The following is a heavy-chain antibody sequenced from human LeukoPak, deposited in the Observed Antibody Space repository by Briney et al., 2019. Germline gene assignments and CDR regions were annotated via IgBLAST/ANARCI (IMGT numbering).Heavy chain of an antibody. D-gene: IGHD4-11*01. CDR3: ARGPGYEGYNNYLFDY. CDR2: INHSGST. J-gene: IGHJ4*02. Sequence: SETLSLTCAVYGGSFSGYYWSWIRQPPGKGLEWIGEINHSGSTKHNPSLKSRVTISVDTSKNQFSLKLSSVTAADTAVYYCARGPGYEGYNNYLFDYWGQGTLVTVSS. V-gene: IGHV4-34*01. CDR1: GGSFSGYY.